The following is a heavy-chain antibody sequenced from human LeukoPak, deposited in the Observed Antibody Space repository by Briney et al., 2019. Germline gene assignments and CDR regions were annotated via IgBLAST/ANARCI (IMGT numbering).Heavy chain of an antibody. CDR1: GDSVSSNSAA. V-gene: IGHV6-1*01. J-gene: IGHJ4*02. D-gene: IGHD1-1*01. CDR3: ARSTGPIDY. CDR2: TYYRSKWST. Sequence: SQTLSLTCAISGDSVSSNSAAWNWIRQSPSRGLEWRGRTYYRSKWSTYYAVSVKSRISINRDTSKNQISLQLNSVTPEDTAVCYCARSTGPIDYWGQGTLVTVSS.